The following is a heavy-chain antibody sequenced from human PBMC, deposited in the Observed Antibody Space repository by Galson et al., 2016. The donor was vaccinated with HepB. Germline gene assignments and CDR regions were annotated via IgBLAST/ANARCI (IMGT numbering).Heavy chain of an antibody. V-gene: IGHV5-51*01. CDR2: IFPDDSDT. Sequence: QSGAEVKKPGESLKISCEGSGYSFSNYWIGWVRQMPGKGLEWMGIIFPDDSDTRYSPSFQGQVTISADKSISTAYVHWSNLKASDTAMYYCATVTKAGANAFDCWGQGTMVTVSS. D-gene: IGHD4-17*01. CDR3: ATVTKAGANAFDC. CDR1: GYSFSNYW. J-gene: IGHJ3*01.